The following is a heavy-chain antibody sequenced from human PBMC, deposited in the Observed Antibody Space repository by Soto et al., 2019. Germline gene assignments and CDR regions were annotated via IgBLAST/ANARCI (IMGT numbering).Heavy chain of an antibody. V-gene: IGHV1-8*01. J-gene: IGHJ6*03. Sequence: ASVKVSCKASGYTFTSYDINWVRQATGQGLEWMGWMNPNSGNTGYAQKFQGRVTMTRNTPISTAYMELSSLRSEDTAVYYCARLWIQLWEGFYMDVWGKGTTVTVSS. D-gene: IGHD5-18*01. CDR3: ARLWIQLWEGFYMDV. CDR2: MNPNSGNT. CDR1: GYTFTSYD.